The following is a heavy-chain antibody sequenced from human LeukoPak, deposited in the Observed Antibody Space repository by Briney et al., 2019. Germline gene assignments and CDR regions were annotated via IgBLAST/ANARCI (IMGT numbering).Heavy chain of an antibody. J-gene: IGHJ6*03. CDR1: GGSISSGSYY. CDR2: IYTSGST. Sequence: NSSETPSLTCTVSGGSISSGSYYWSWIRQPAGKGLEWIGRIYTSGSTNYNPSLKSRVTISVDTSKNQFSLKLSSVTAADTAVYYCARRPGRYYYMDVWGKGTTVTVSS. CDR3: ARRPGRYYYMDV. V-gene: IGHV4-61*02.